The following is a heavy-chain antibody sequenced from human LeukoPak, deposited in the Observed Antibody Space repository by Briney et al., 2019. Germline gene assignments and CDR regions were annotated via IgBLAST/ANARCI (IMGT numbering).Heavy chain of an antibody. J-gene: IGHJ6*03. CDR2: IYYSGST. CDR3: ARGTRGITIFGVVIREGYYMDV. CDR1: GGSISSSSYY. D-gene: IGHD3-3*01. V-gene: IGHV4-39*07. Sequence: SETLSLTCTVSGGSISSSSYYWGWIRQPPGKGLEWIGSIYYSGSTYYNPSLKSRVTISVDTSKNQFSLKLSSVTAADTAVYYCARGTRGITIFGVVIREGYYMDVWGKGTTVTVSS.